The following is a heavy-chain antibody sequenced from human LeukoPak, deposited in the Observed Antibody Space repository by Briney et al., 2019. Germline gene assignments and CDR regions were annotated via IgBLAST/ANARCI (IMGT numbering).Heavy chain of an antibody. CDR1: GYTFTSYY. CDR3: ARDKAVTTEVTQYFQH. Sequence: ASVKVSCKASGYTFTSYYMHWVRQAPGQGLEWMGIINPSGGSTSYAQKFQGRVTMTTDTSTSTAYMELRSLTSDDTAVYYCARDKAVTTEVTQYFQHWGQGTLVTVSS. D-gene: IGHD4-11*01. J-gene: IGHJ1*01. CDR2: INPSGGST. V-gene: IGHV1-46*01.